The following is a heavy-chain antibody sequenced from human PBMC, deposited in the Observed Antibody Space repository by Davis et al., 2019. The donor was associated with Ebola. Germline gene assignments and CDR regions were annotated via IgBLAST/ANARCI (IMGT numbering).Heavy chain of an antibody. CDR3: ARRAEQAMFRRGVFDI. V-gene: IGHV5-51*01. D-gene: IGHD1/OR15-1a*01. J-gene: IGHJ3*02. CDR1: GYTFSNYW. CDR2: IYPSDSDT. Sequence: GESLKISCQASGYTFSNYWIGWVRQTPGKGLEWMGLIYPSDSDTVYSPSFQGHVTFSADKSINTAYLHWSSLKSSDTAMYFCARRAEQAMFRRGVFDIWGQGTMVTVSS.